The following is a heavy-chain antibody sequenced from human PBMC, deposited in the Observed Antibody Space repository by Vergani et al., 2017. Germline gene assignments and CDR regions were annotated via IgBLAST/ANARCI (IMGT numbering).Heavy chain of an antibody. J-gene: IGHJ4*02. V-gene: IGHV3-49*04. Sequence: EVQLVESGGGLVQPGRSLRLSCTASGFTFGDYAMSWVRQAPGKGLEWVGFIRSKAYGGTTEYAASVKGRFTISRDDSKSIAYLQMNSLKTEDTAVYYCARVNPQGYGDYVAYFDYWGQGTLVTVSS. CDR1: GFTFGDYA. D-gene: IGHD4-17*01. CDR3: ARVNPQGYGDYVAYFDY. CDR2: IRSKAYGGTT.